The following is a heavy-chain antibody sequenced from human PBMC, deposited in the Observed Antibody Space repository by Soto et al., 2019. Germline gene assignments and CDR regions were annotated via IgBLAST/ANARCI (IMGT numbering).Heavy chain of an antibody. CDR1: GGSISSGGYY. J-gene: IGHJ4*02. D-gene: IGHD6-13*01. Sequence: SETLSLTCTVSGGSISSGGYYWSWIRQHPGKGLEWIGYIYYSGSTYYNPSLKSRVTISVDTSKNQFSLKLSSVTAADTAVYYCARQPYSSSWYPFDYWGQGTLVTVSS. CDR3: ARQPYSSSWYPFDY. V-gene: IGHV4-31*03. CDR2: IYYSGST.